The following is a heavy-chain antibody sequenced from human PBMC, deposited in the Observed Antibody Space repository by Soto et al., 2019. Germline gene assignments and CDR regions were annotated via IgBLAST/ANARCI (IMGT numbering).Heavy chain of an antibody. CDR1: GGTFSSYT. CDR3: ARGTGTSGYGFDY. Sequence: QVQLVQSGAEVKKPGSSVKVSCKASGGTFSSYTISWVRQAPGQGLEWMGRIIPILGIANYAQKFQGRVTITADKSTSPAYMELSSLRSEDTAVYYCARGTGTSGYGFDYWGQGTLVTVSS. V-gene: IGHV1-69*02. D-gene: IGHD5-12*01. J-gene: IGHJ4*02. CDR2: IIPILGIA.